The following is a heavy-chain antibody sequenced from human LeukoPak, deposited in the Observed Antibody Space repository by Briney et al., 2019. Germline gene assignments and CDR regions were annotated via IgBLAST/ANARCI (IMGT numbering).Heavy chain of an antibody. CDR1: GFTLSSDA. CDR3: AKRRNRNTGPFES. J-gene: IGHJ4*02. V-gene: IGHV3-23*01. Sequence: GGSLRLSCVASGFTLSSDAMTWVRQAPGKGLEWVAAISDSKTYYTDSVRGRFTISRDDPKNTLFLQMNSLRAEDTAVYYCAKRRNRNTGPFESWGRGTLVTVSP. CDR2: ISDSKT. D-gene: IGHD5-18*01.